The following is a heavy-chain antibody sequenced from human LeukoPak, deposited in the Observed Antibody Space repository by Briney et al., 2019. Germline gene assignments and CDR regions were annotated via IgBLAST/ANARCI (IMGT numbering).Heavy chain of an antibody. D-gene: IGHD7-27*01. CDR3: ATANWGLNY. V-gene: IGHV3-7*03. Sequence: GGSLRLSCAASGFTFTNYRMNWVRQAPGKGLEWVANIKQDGSERYYVDSVKGRFTISRDNAKNSLYLQMNSLRAEDTAVYYCATANWGLNYWGQGTLVTVSS. CDR2: IKQDGSER. CDR1: GFTFTNYR. J-gene: IGHJ4*02.